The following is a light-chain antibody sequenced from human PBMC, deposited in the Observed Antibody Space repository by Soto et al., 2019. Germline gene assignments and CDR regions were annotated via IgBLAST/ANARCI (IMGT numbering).Light chain of an antibody. CDR3: TSSTIDSRYV. V-gene: IGLV2-14*01. Sequence: QSALAQPASVSGYPGQSITISCTGTSSDVGSSNYVSWYQQYPGKVPKLLIDRVSNRPSGVSNRFSGSKSVYTASLTISRLQTEDEADYFCTSSTIDSRYVFGTGTKVNVL. J-gene: IGLJ1*01. CDR2: RVS. CDR1: SSDVGSSNY.